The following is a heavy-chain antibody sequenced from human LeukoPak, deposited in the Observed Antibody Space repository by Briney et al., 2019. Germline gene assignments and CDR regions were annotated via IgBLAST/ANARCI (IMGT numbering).Heavy chain of an antibody. Sequence: PSGTLSFTCAVSGGSISSSNWWNWVRQPPGKGLEWIGEIHHDGRINYNPSLKSRVTLSVDKSKNQFSLRLNSVTAADTAMYYCARSHDHLWGNYPDYWGQGTLVTVSS. J-gene: IGHJ4*02. CDR2: IHHDGRI. CDR1: GGSISSSNW. V-gene: IGHV4-4*02. D-gene: IGHD3-16*02. CDR3: ARSHDHLWGNYPDY.